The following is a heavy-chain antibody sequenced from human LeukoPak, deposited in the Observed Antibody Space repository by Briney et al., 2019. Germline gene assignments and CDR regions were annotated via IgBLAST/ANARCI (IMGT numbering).Heavy chain of an antibody. J-gene: IGHJ4*02. CDR3: ARGRALGN. CDR1: GGSFSGYY. D-gene: IGHD3-16*01. Sequence: SETLSLTCAVYGGSFSGYYWSWIRQPPGKGLEWIGEINHSGSTNHNPSLKSRVTISVDTSKNQFSLKLSSVTAADTAVYYCARGRALGNWGQGTLVTVSS. CDR2: INHSGST. V-gene: IGHV4-34*01.